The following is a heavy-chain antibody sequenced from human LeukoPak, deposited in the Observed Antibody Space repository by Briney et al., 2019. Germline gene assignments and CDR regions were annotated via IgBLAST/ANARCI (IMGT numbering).Heavy chain of an antibody. CDR1: GFSVSSNY. V-gene: IGHV3-53*01. Sequence: GGSLRLSCAASGFSVSSNYMSWVRQAPGKGLEWVSVIYGGGNTYYADSVKGRFTISRDNSKNTLYLQMNSLRAEDTAVYYCASLGAAGTDYWGQGTLVTVSS. D-gene: IGHD6-13*01. J-gene: IGHJ4*02. CDR2: IYGGGNT. CDR3: ASLGAAGTDY.